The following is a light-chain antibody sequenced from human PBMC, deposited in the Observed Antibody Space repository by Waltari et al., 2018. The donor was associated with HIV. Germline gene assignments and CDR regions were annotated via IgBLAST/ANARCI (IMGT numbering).Light chain of an antibody. J-gene: IGLJ2*01. CDR1: SSDVGVYNY. Sequence: QSALTQPASVSGSPGQSITISCTGTSSDVGVYNYVSCYQQHPGKAPKLMIYHVSNRPSGVSNRFSGSKSGNTASLTISGLQAEDEADYYCTSYTSSNTLVIFGGGTKLTVL. CDR2: HVS. CDR3: TSYTSSNTLVI. V-gene: IGLV2-14*03.